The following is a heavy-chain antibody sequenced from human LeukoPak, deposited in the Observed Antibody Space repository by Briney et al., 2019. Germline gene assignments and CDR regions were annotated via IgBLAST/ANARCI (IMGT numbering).Heavy chain of an antibody. D-gene: IGHD5-12*01. CDR1: GYTFTNYA. Sequence: GAPVKVSCKASGYTFTNYAIHWVRQAPGQSLEWMGWINAGNGNTKYSQKFQGRVTITRDTSASTVYMEVSSLRSEDTAVYYCAREGGYSGYDYLGFDYWGQGTLVTVSS. CDR2: INAGNGNT. V-gene: IGHV1-3*01. J-gene: IGHJ4*02. CDR3: AREGGYSGYDYLGFDY.